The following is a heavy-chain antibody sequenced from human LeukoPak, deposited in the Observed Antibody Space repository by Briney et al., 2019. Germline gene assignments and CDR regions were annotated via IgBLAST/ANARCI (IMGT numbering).Heavy chain of an antibody. CDR2: IWYDGSNK. V-gene: IGHV3-33*01. D-gene: IGHD6-6*01. CDR1: GFTFSSYG. Sequence: GGSLRLSCAASGFTFSSYGMHWVRQAPGKGLEWVAVIWYDGSNKYYADSVKGRFTISRDNSKNTLYLQMNSLRAEDTAVYYCARQLRIAARPPAGFDYWGQGTLVTVSS. CDR3: ARQLRIAARPPAGFDY. J-gene: IGHJ4*02.